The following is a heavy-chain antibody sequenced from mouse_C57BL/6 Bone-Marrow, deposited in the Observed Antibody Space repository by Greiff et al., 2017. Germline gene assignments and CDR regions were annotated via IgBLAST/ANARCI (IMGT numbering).Heavy chain of an antibody. CDR1: GFTFSSYA. Sequence: EVQWVESGGGLVKPGGSLKLSCAASGFTFSSYAMSWVRQTPEKRLEWVATISDGGSYTYYPDNVKGRFTISRDNAKNNLYLQMSHLKSEDTAMYYCAREGIYDCYFYAMDSWGQGTSVTVSS. CDR2: ISDGGSYT. D-gene: IGHD2-3*01. V-gene: IGHV5-4*01. J-gene: IGHJ4*01. CDR3: AREGIYDCYFYAMDS.